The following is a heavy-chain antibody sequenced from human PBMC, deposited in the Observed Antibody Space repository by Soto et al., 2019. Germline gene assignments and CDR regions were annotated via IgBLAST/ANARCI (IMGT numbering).Heavy chain of an antibody. J-gene: IGHJ3*02. D-gene: IGHD2-15*01. V-gene: IGHV1-8*01. CDR3: ARGWVVAASQASIMPVDN. Sequence: ASVKVSCKASGHTFTSYDINWVRQATGQGLEWMGWMNPNSGNTGYAQKFQGRVTMTRNTSMSTAYMELSSLRSEDTAVYYCARGWVVAASQASIMPVDNWGQGTRDT. CDR1: GHTFTSYD. CDR2: MNPNSGNT.